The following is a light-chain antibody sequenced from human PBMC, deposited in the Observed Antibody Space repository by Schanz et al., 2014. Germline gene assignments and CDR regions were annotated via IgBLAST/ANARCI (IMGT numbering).Light chain of an antibody. CDR2: DVD. CDR1: SSDIGNYDY. Sequence: QSALTQPASVSGSPGQSITISCTGTSSDIGNYDYVSWYRQHPGKAPKLIIYDVDDRPSGVSNRFSGSKSGNTASLTISGLQAEDEADYYCSSYTRSSTQVFGGGTKLTVL. V-gene: IGLV2-14*03. CDR3: SSYTRSSTQV. J-gene: IGLJ3*02.